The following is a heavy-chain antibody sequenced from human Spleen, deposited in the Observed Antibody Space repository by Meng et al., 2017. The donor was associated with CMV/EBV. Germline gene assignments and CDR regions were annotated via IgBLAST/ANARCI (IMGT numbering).Heavy chain of an antibody. J-gene: IGHJ4*02. CDR2: IFSDGSDK. Sequence: SLSCAASGFTFSSYARHWVRQAPGKGLEWVALIFSDGSDKYYAASVKGRFTISRDNSKNTLYLQMNSLRAEDTAMYYCARWKPRIDYWGQGTLVTVSS. CDR1: GFTFSSYA. V-gene: IGHV3-30*04. CDR3: ARWKPRIDY. D-gene: IGHD1-1*01.